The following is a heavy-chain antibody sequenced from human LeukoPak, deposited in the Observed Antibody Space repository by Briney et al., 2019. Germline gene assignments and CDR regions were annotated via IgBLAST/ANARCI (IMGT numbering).Heavy chain of an antibody. CDR3: ARRNDYYSSGSYYPVFDY. V-gene: IGHV4-4*09. CDR1: GGSISSYY. D-gene: IGHD3-10*01. CDR2: IYTSGST. Sequence: SETLSLTCTVSGGSISSYYWSWIRQPPGKGLEWIGYIYTSGSTNYNPSLKSRVTISVDTSKNQFSLKLSSVTAADTAVYYCARRNDYYSSGSYYPVFDYWGQGTLVTVSS. J-gene: IGHJ4*02.